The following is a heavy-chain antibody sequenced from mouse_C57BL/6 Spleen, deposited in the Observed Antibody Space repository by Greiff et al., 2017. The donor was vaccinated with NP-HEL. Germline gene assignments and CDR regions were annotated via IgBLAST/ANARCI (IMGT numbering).Heavy chain of an antibody. D-gene: IGHD2-4*01. CDR1: GYSFTDYN. CDR3: AKGSYYDYFWYFDV. Sequence: EVQLQESGPELVKPGASVKISCKASGYSFTDYNMNWVKQSNGKSLEWIGVINPNYGTTSYNQKFKGKATLTVDQSSSTAYMQLNSLTSEDSAVYYCAKGSYYDYFWYFDVWGTGTTVTVSS. V-gene: IGHV1-39*01. J-gene: IGHJ1*03. CDR2: INPNYGTT.